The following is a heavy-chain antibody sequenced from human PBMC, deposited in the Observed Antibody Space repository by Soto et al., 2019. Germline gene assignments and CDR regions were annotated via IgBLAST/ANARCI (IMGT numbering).Heavy chain of an antibody. J-gene: IGHJ5*02. V-gene: IGHV4-59*01. CDR2: IYYSGST. D-gene: IGHD3-9*01. CDR1: GGSISSYY. Sequence: SETLSLTCTVSGGSISSYYWSWIRQPPGKGLEWIGYIYYSGSTNYNPSLKSRVTISVDTSKNQFSLKLSSVTAADTAVYYCARRGYYDILTGYSGWFDPWGQGTLVTVSS. CDR3: ARRGYYDILTGYSGWFDP.